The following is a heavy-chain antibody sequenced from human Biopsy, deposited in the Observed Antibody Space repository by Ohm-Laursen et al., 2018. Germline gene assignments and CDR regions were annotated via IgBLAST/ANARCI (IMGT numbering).Heavy chain of an antibody. D-gene: IGHD6-19*01. CDR2: ISPKSGDT. CDR3: ALQSVAQMKNFDY. Sequence: ATVKISCKPSGYTFTAFSVHWLRQAPGQGLEWMGWISPKSGDTNYAHKFQGNITMTRDTSMSTACMEMSRLRCDDTAVYYCALQSVAQMKNFDYWGQGTLVTVSS. J-gene: IGHJ4*02. V-gene: IGHV1-2*02. CDR1: GYTFTAFS.